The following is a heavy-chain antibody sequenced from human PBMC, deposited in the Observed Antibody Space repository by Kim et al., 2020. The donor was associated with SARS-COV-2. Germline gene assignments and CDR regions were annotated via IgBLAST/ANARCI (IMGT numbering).Heavy chain of an antibody. CDR2: IYYSGST. D-gene: IGHD3-22*01. Sequence: SETLSLTCTVSGGSISSSSYYWGWIRQPPGKGLEWIGSIYYSGSTYYNPSLKSRVTISVDTSKNQFSLKLSSVTAADTAVYYCARLTPLIVVVRTFDIWGQGTMVTVSS. CDR3: ARLTPLIVVVRTFDI. V-gene: IGHV4-39*01. CDR1: GGSISSSSYY. J-gene: IGHJ3*02.